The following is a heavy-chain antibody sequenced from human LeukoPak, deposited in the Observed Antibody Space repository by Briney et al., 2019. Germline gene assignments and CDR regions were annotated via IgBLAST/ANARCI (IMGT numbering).Heavy chain of an antibody. CDR3: ARDLYYYDSSGFFDY. D-gene: IGHD3-22*01. J-gene: IGHJ4*02. Sequence: ASLKASCKASGYTFTGYNMHWGRHAPGQRLECMGWINPNSGGTNYAQKFQGRVTMTRDTSISTAYVELSRLRSDDTAVYYCARDLYYYDSSGFFDYWGQGTLVTVSS. V-gene: IGHV1-2*02. CDR1: GYTFTGYN. CDR2: INPNSGGT.